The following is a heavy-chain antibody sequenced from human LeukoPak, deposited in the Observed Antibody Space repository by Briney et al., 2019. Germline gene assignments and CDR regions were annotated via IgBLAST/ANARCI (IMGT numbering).Heavy chain of an antibody. CDR2: IIPFLTIA. D-gene: IGHD5-12*01. V-gene: IGHV1-69*04. CDR1: GGTFSSYA. Sequence: SVKVSCKASGGTFSSYAISWVRQAPEHGLEWMGRIIPFLTIADYAQKFQGRVTITADKSTSTAYMELSSLRSEDTAVYYCARVLFVDIVATIHDYYYGMDVWGQGTTVTVSS. CDR3: ARVLFVDIVATIHDYYYGMDV. J-gene: IGHJ6*02.